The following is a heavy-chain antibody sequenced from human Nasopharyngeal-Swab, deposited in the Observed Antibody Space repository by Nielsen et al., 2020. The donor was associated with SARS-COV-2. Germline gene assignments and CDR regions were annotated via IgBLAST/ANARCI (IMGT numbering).Heavy chain of an antibody. D-gene: IGHD6-19*01. CDR1: GFSVSGNT. CDR3: AREGESSGHAGSFDI. CDR2: VPLGVDIR. J-gene: IGHJ3*02. Sequence: GESLKISCAASGFSVSGNTYMPCVPQAPGKGLECVALVPLGVDIRQYADSVKGRFTISRDNSQNTVSLQMNSLRVADTAVYYCAREGESSGHAGSFDIWGQGTMVTVSS. V-gene: IGHV3-30-3*01.